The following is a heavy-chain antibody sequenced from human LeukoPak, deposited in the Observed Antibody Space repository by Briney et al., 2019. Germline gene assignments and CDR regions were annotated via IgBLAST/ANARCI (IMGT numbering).Heavy chain of an antibody. Sequence: GGSLRLSCAASAFTFSSYAMSWVRQAPGKGLEWVSSISGSGNRTYYADSVKGRFTISRDNSKNTLFLQMNSLRAEDTAVYYCAKNLYCGGGSCYPSALGMDVWGQGTTVTVSS. V-gene: IGHV3-23*01. J-gene: IGHJ6*02. CDR2: ISGSGNRT. D-gene: IGHD2-15*01. CDR1: AFTFSSYA. CDR3: AKNLYCGGGSCYPSALGMDV.